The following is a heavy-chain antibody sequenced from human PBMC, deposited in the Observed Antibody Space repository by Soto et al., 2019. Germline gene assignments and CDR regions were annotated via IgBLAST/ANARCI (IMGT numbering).Heavy chain of an antibody. D-gene: IGHD3-10*01. CDR3: ARGVEYYYGSGTHFDY. V-gene: IGHV3-33*01. Sequence: QVQLVESGGGVVQPGRSLRLSCAAYGFTFSSYGMHWVRQAPGKGLEWVAVIWYDGSNKYYADSVKGRFTISRDNSKNTLYLQMNSLRAEDTAVYYCARGVEYYYGSGTHFDYWGQGTLVTVSS. CDR2: IWYDGSNK. CDR1: GFTFSSYG. J-gene: IGHJ4*02.